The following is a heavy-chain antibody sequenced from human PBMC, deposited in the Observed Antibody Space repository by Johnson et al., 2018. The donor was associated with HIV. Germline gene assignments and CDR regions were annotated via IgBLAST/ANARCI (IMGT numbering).Heavy chain of an antibody. CDR2: IRYDGSNK. CDR3: ARDGEWELEDAFDI. Sequence: QVHLVESGGGVVQPGGSLRLSCAASGFTFSSYGMHWVRQAPGKGLEWVAFIRYDGSNKYYADSVKGRFTISRDNSKNTLYLQMNSLGAEDTAVYYCARDGEWELEDAFDIWGQGTMVTVSS. J-gene: IGHJ3*02. D-gene: IGHD1-26*01. V-gene: IGHV3-30*02. CDR1: GFTFSSYG.